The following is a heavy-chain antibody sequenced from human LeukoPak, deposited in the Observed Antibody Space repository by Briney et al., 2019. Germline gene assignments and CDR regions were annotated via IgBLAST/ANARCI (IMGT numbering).Heavy chain of an antibody. CDR3: ARKGCGGDCYSGDY. V-gene: IGHV1-18*04. D-gene: IGHD2-21*02. Sequence: GASVKVSCKASGYTFTGYYMHWVRQAPGQGLEWMGWISAYNGNTNYAQNFQGRVTMTRNTSTSTVYMELKSLRSDDTAFYYCARKGCGGDCYSGDYWGQGTLVTVSS. CDR1: GYTFTGYY. CDR2: ISAYNGNT. J-gene: IGHJ4*02.